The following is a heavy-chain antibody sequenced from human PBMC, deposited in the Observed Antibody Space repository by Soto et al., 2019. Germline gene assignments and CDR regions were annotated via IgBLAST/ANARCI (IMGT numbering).Heavy chain of an antibody. V-gene: IGHV5-51*01. CDR3: ARLSYDSSGFWFDP. CDR1: GYSFNIYC. D-gene: IGHD3-22*01. Sequence: PGESLKISCNGSGYSFNIYCIGLVLQMPGKGLDWMGIIYPGDSDTRYSPSFQGQVTISADKSISTAYLQWSSLKASDTAMYYCARLSYDSSGFWFDPWGQGTLVTVSS. J-gene: IGHJ5*02. CDR2: IYPGDSDT.